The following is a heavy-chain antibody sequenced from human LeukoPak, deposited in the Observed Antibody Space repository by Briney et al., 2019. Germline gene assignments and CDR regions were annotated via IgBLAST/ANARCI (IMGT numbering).Heavy chain of an antibody. CDR2: ISGSGGST. J-gene: IGHJ4*02. D-gene: IGHD1-26*01. V-gene: IGHV3-23*01. CDR3: ARVQWELLYPDY. Sequence: GGSLRLSCAASGFTFSSYAMSWVRQAPGKGLEWVSAISGSGGSTYYADSVKGRFTISRDNSKNTLYLQMNSLRAEDTAVYYWARVQWELLYPDYWGQGTLVTVSS. CDR1: GFTFSSYA.